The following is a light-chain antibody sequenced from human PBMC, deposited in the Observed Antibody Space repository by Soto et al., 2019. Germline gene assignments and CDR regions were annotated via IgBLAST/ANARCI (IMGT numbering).Light chain of an antibody. CDR3: QQTDSFPLS. CDR1: QGIRNW. Sequence: DIQMTQSPSSVAASIGDRVTITCRASQGIRNWLAWYQQTPGKTPELLIFAASSMQSGVPSRFSGRGSGTESTLTIDSLQPEDFATYYCQQTDSFPLSFGGGTKVDIK. CDR2: AAS. J-gene: IGKJ4*01. V-gene: IGKV1D-12*01.